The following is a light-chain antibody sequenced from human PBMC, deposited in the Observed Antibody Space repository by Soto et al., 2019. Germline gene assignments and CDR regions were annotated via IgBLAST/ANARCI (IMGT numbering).Light chain of an antibody. Sequence: QSVLTQPPSVSAAPGQTFTISCSGSSSNIGKNLVSWYQQVPGTAPNLLIYDNNKRPSGIPDRFSGSKSGTSATLGITGLQTGDEADYYCGTWDSSLKAVMFGGGTKVTVL. CDR1: SSNIGKNL. CDR3: GTWDSSLKAVM. CDR2: DNN. J-gene: IGLJ3*02. V-gene: IGLV1-51*01.